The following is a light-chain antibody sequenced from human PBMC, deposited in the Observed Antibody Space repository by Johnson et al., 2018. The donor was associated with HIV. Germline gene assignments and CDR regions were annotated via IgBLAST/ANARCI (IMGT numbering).Light chain of an antibody. CDR3: GTWDNSLSAYV. CDR1: SSNIGNNY. V-gene: IGLV1-51*01. CDR2: DDN. J-gene: IGLJ1*01. Sequence: QSVLTQPPSVSAAPGQKVTISCSGSSSNIGNNYVSWYQHLPGTAPKLLIYDDNKRPSGIPDRFSGSTSGTSATLGITGLQTGDEADYYCGTWDNSLSAYVVGTGTKVTVL.